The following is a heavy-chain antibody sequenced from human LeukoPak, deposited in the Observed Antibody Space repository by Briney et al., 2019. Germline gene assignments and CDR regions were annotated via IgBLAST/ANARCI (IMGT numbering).Heavy chain of an antibody. CDR2: INPSGGST. Sequence: ASVTVSYTASGYTFTNYYMHWVRQAPGQGLEWVGIINPSGGSTSYPQKCQGRVTMTRDTSTSTVYMELSSLSSEDTAVYYCAREYTYYYDSSGISHVGFDPWGQGTLVTVSS. CDR1: GYTFTNYY. D-gene: IGHD3-22*01. J-gene: IGHJ5*02. V-gene: IGHV1-46*01. CDR3: AREYTYYYDSSGISHVGFDP.